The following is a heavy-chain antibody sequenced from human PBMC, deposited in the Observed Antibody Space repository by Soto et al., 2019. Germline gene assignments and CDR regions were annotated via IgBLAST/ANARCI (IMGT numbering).Heavy chain of an antibody. J-gene: IGHJ6*03. CDR3: ARARSRFYDFWSGQDYYCYMDV. V-gene: IGHV4-59*01. D-gene: IGHD3-3*01. CDR1: GGSISSYY. Sequence: PSETLSLTCTVSGGSISSYYWSWIRQPPGKGLEWIGYIYYSGSTNYNPSLKSRVTISVDTSKNQFSLKLSSVTAADTAVYYCARARSRFYDFWSGQDYYCYMDVWGKGTTVTSP. CDR2: IYYSGST.